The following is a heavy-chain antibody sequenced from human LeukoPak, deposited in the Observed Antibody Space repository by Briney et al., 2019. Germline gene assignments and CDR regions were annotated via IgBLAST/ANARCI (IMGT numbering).Heavy chain of an antibody. Sequence: GGSLRLSCAASGFTLSTYTMHWVRQAPGKGLEWVSAISGSGGSTYYADSVKGRFTISRDNSKNTLYLQMNSLRAEDTAVYYCAKDSMIGDYYDSSGSDAFDIWGQGTMVTVSS. V-gene: IGHV3-23*01. CDR3: AKDSMIGDYYDSSGSDAFDI. D-gene: IGHD3-22*01. J-gene: IGHJ3*02. CDR2: ISGSGGST. CDR1: GFTLSTYT.